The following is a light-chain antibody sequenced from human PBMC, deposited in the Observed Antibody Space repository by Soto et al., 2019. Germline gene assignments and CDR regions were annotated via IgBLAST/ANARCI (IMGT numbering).Light chain of an antibody. Sequence: DIQMTQSPSTLSASVGDRVTITCRASQSISSWLAWYQQKPGKAPKVLIYKASILESGVPSRFSGSGSGTEFTLTINSLQPDDFATYYCQQYNSYSETFGGGTKVDIK. CDR1: QSISSW. CDR3: QQYNSYSET. CDR2: KAS. V-gene: IGKV1-5*03. J-gene: IGKJ4*01.